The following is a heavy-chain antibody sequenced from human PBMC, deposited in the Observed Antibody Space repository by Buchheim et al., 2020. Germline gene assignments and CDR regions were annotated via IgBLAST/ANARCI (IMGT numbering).Heavy chain of an antibody. J-gene: IGHJ4*02. V-gene: IGHV3-30*18. CDR2: ISHDGRNK. D-gene: IGHD6-19*01. CDR1: GFTFSNSG. CDR3: AKGRSDWFYFDY. Sequence: QVQLVESGGGVVQPGRSLRLSCAASGFTFSNSGMHWVRQAPGKGLEWVTFISHDGRNKYYGDSVKGRFPISRDDSKNTLYLLVNSLKTEDTAVYFCAKGRSDWFYFDYWGQGTL.